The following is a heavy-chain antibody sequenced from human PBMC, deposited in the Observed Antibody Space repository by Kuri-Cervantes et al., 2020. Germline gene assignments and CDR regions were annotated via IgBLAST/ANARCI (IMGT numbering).Heavy chain of an antibody. Sequence: TFSSYWMSWVRPAPGKGLEWIGSIYYSGSTYYNPSLKSRVTISVDTSKNQFSLKLSSVTAADTAVYYCARASSEQLGGYYYYYMDVWGKGTTVTVSS. CDR2: IYYSGST. D-gene: IGHD6-13*01. CDR1: TFSSYW. V-gene: IGHV4-39*07. CDR3: ARASSEQLGGYYYYYMDV. J-gene: IGHJ6*03.